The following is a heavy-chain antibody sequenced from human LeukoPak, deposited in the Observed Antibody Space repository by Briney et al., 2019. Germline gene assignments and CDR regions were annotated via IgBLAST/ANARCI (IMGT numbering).Heavy chain of an antibody. CDR3: AKDRPKYNRNDAGMFDY. V-gene: IGHV3-30*02. CDR2: IRYDGSNK. D-gene: IGHD1-1*01. J-gene: IGHJ4*02. Sequence: GGSLRLSCAASGFTFSSYGMHWVRQAPGKGLEWVAFIRYDGSNKYYADSVKGRFTISRDNSKNTLYLQMNSLRAEDTAVYYCAKDRPKYNRNDAGMFDYWGQGTLVTVSS. CDR1: GFTFSSYG.